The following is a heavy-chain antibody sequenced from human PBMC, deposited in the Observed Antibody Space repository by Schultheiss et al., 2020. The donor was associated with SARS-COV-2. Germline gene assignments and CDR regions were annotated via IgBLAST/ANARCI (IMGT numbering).Heavy chain of an antibody. Sequence: SETLSLTCTVSGGSISSGGYYWSWIRQHPGKGLEWIGYIYYSGSTYYNPSLKSRVTISVDTSNSQFSLKLSSVTAADTAVYYCARVRRGFCSSGTCYGQSYYDGMDVWGQGTTVTVSS. V-gene: IGHV4-31*03. CDR3: ARVRRGFCSSGTCYGQSYYDGMDV. CDR1: GGSISSGGYY. D-gene: IGHD2-15*01. CDR2: IYYSGST. J-gene: IGHJ6*02.